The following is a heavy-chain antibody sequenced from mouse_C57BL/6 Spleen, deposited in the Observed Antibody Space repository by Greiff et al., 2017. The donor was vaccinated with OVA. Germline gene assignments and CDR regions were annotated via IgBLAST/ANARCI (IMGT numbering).Heavy chain of an antibody. CDR1: GYTFTDYN. CDR3: AIREGFYWYFDV. J-gene: IGHJ1*03. D-gene: IGHD1-1*01. CDR2: ITPNNGGT. Sequence: EVQLQQSGPELVKPGASVKIPCKASGYTFTDYNMDWVKQSHGKSLEWIGAITPNNGGTIYNQKFKGKATLTVDKSSSTDYMELRSLTSEDTAVYYCAIREGFYWYFDVWGTGTTVTVSS. V-gene: IGHV1-18*01.